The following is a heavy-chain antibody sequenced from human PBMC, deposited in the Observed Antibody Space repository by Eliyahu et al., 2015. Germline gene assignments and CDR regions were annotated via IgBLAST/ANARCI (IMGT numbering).Heavy chain of an antibody. CDR1: GFTFXNYA. Sequence: EVHLLESGGGLVQPGGSLRLSCAASGFTFXNYAXSWVRQAPGKGLEWVSVIGGSGDTTYYADSVKGRFSISRDNSKNTLYLQISRLRGDDTAVYYCAKGRVIGAHGYFDYWGRGSLVTVSS. J-gene: IGHJ4*02. CDR2: IGGSGDTT. V-gene: IGHV3-23*01. D-gene: IGHD2-21*01. CDR3: AKGRVIGAHGYFDY.